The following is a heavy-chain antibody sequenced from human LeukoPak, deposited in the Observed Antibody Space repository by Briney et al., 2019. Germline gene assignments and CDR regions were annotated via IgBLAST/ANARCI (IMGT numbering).Heavy chain of an antibody. J-gene: IGHJ6*03. Sequence: ASVKVSCKASGYTFTSYDINWVRQATGQGLEWMGWMNPNSGNTGYAQKFQGRVTMTRNTSISTAYMELSSLRFEDTAVYYCARLMAVRGGHYYYFMDVWGKGTTVTVSS. V-gene: IGHV1-8*01. CDR1: GYTFTSYD. CDR3: ARLMAVRGGHYYYFMDV. CDR2: MNPNSGNT. D-gene: IGHD3-10*01.